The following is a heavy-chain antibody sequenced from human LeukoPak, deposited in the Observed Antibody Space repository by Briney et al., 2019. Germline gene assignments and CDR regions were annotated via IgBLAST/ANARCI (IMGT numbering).Heavy chain of an antibody. J-gene: IGHJ4*02. CDR2: ISAYNGNT. CDR1: GYTFTSYD. V-gene: IGHV1-18*01. Sequence: ASVKVSCKASGYTFTSYDINWVRQATGQGLEWMGWISAYNGNTNYAQKLQGRVTMTTDISTSTAYMELRSLRSDDTAVYYCARVYYDALDYWGQGTLVTVSS. CDR3: ARVYYDALDY. D-gene: IGHD3-22*01.